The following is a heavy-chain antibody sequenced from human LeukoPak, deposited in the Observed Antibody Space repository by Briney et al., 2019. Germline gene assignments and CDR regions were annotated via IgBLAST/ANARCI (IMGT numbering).Heavy chain of an antibody. J-gene: IGHJ3*02. CDR2: IYYSGST. Sequence: TSETLSLTCTVSGGSISSSRYYWGWIRQPPGKGLEWIGSIYYSGSTYYNPSLKSRVTISVDTSKNQFSLKLSSVTAADTAVYYCARRGDVRGNAFDIWGQGTMVTVSS. CDR1: GGSISSSRYY. CDR3: ARRGDVRGNAFDI. D-gene: IGHD2-21*01. V-gene: IGHV4-39*01.